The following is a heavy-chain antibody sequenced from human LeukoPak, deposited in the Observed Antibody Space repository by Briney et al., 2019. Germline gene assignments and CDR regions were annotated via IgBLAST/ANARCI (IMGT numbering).Heavy chain of an antibody. V-gene: IGHV3-30*18. Sequence: PGGSLRLSCAASGFTFSSYGMHWVRQAPGKGLEWVAVISYDGSNKYYADSVKGRFTISRDNSKNTLYLQMNSLRAEDTAVYYCAKDWYGDYVDPTGKGYWGQGTLVTVSS. CDR1: GFTFSSYG. CDR3: AKDWYGDYVDPTGKGY. CDR2: ISYDGSNK. J-gene: IGHJ4*02. D-gene: IGHD4-17*01.